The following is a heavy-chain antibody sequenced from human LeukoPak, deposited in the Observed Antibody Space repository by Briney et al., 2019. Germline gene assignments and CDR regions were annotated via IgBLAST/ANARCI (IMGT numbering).Heavy chain of an antibody. Sequence: GGSLRLSCAASGFTFSGHWMHWVRQAPGKGLVWVSLIKSDGSTTKYADSVKGRFTISRDTSKNTQFLQMNSLRAEDTAVYYCLGYCSGGSCYSGGYWGQGTLVTVSS. CDR3: LGYCSGGSCYSGGY. J-gene: IGHJ4*02. D-gene: IGHD2-15*01. V-gene: IGHV3-74*01. CDR2: IKSDGSTT. CDR1: GFTFSGHW.